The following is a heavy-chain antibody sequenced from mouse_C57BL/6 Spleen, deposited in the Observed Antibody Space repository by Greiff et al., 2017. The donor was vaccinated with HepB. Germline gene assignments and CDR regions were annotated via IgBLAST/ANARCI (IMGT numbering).Heavy chain of an antibody. J-gene: IGHJ2*01. Sequence: EVKLVESGGGLVQPGGSLSLSCAASGFTFTDYYMSWVRQPPGKALEWLGFIRNKANGYTTEYSASVKGRFTISRDNSQSILYLQMNALRAEDSATYYCASLNLAFDYWGQGTTLTVSS. CDR1: GFTFTDYY. D-gene: IGHD4-1*02. V-gene: IGHV7-3*01. CDR3: ASLNLAFDY. CDR2: IRNKANGYTT.